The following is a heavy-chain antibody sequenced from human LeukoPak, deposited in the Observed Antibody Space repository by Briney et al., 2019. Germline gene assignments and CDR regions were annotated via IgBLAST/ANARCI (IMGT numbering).Heavy chain of an antibody. CDR1: GFTFSSYG. D-gene: IGHD4/OR15-4a*01. V-gene: IGHV3-30*03. CDR2: ISYDGSNK. CDR3: AREYGASAFDI. Sequence: GGSLRLSCAASGFTFSSYGMHWVRQAPGKGLEWVAVISYDGSNKYYADSVKGRFTISRDNSKNTLYLQMNSLRAEDTAVYYCAREYGASAFDIWGQGTMVTVSS. J-gene: IGHJ3*02.